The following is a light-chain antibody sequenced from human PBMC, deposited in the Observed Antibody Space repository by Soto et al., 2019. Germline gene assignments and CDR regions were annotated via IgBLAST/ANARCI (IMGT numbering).Light chain of an antibody. CDR2: QVS. Sequence: DVVLTQTPLSSPVTLGQPASISCRSSQSLVHSDGNTYLSWLQQRPGQPPRLLIYQVSNRFSGVTHRFSGSGEGKEFKLKISRVEAEDVGVYHCVQFAHFPRTFGQGPKVEIK. J-gene: IGKJ1*01. V-gene: IGKV2-24*01. CDR1: QSLVHSDGNTY. CDR3: VQFAHFPRT.